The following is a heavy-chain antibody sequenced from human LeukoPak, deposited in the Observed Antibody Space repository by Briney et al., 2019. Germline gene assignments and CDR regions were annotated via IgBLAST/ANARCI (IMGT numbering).Heavy chain of an antibody. V-gene: IGHV1-2*02. CDR3: ARDMTTTGTDFAFDI. D-gene: IGHD1-1*01. CDR2: INPNSGGT. Sequence: ASVKVSCKASGYTFTGYYMHWVRQAPGQGLEWMGWINPNSGGTNYAQKFQGRVTMTRDTSISTAYMELSRLRSDDTAVYYCARDMTTTGTDFAFDIWGQGTMVTVSS. J-gene: IGHJ3*02. CDR1: GYTFTGYY.